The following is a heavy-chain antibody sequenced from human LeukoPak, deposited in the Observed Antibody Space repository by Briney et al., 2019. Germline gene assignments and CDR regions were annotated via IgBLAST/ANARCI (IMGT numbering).Heavy chain of an antibody. CDR2: ISGSGGSI. V-gene: IGHV3-23*01. CDR3: ASLDI. Sequence: PGGSLRLSCAASGFNFSRYAIGWVRQAPGKGLEWISSISGSGGSIYYADSVKGRFTISRDNSENTLYLELSSLRAEDTAVYYCASLDIWGQGTMVTVSS. CDR1: GFNFSRYA. J-gene: IGHJ3*02.